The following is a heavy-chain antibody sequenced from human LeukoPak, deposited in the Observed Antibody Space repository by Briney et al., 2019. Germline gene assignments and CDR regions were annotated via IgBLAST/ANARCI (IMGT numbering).Heavy chain of an antibody. V-gene: IGHV3-11*01. CDR3: ARDQDYYDSSGVDY. CDR1: GFTFSDYY. Sequence: GGSLRLSCAASGFTFSDYYMSWIRQAPGKGLEWVSYISSSGSTIYYADSVEGRFTISRDNAKNSLYLQMSSLRAEDTAVYYCARDQDYYDSSGVDYWGQGTLVTVSS. D-gene: IGHD3-22*01. CDR2: ISSSGSTI. J-gene: IGHJ4*02.